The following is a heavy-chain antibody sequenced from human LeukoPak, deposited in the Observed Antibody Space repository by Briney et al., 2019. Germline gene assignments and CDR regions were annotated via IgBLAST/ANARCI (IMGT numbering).Heavy chain of an antibody. Sequence: PGGSLRLSCTASGFTFRSAWMSWVRQAPGKGLEWVGRIKSKSDGGTTDYAAPVKGRFSISRDDSKNTLYLHINRLKTEDTAVYYCTTGTVDGDYRPDYWGQGTLVTVSS. D-gene: IGHD4-11*01. J-gene: IGHJ4*02. V-gene: IGHV3-15*01. CDR2: IKSKSDGGTT. CDR3: TTGTVDGDYRPDY. CDR1: GFTFRSAW.